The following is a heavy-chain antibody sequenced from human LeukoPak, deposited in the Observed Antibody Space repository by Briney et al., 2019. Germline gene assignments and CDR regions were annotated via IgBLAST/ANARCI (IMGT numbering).Heavy chain of an antibody. CDR1: GFTFDDYA. Sequence: GGSLRLSCAASGFTFDDYAMHWVRQAPGKGLEWVSGISWNSGTIGYADSVKGRFTISRDNAKNSLYLQMNSLRAEDTALYYCAKGRYNSGSYKGPQDYWGQGTLVTVSS. CDR3: AKGRYNSGSYKGPQDY. J-gene: IGHJ4*02. D-gene: IGHD3-10*01. V-gene: IGHV3-9*01. CDR2: ISWNSGTI.